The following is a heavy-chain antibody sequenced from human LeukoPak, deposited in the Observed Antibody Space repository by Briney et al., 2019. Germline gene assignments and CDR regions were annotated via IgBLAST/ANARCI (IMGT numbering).Heavy chain of an antibody. CDR3: ATYSINWGFFYFDY. D-gene: IGHD7-27*01. CDR1: GFSFSSYW. CDR2: INTDGSTT. J-gene: IGHJ4*02. Sequence: PGGSLRLSCAASGFSFSSYWMHWVRHAPGKGLVWVSRINTDGSTTSYADSVKGRFTISRDNAKNTLYLQMNSLRAEDTAVYYCATYSINWGFFYFDYWGQGTLVTVSS. V-gene: IGHV3-74*01.